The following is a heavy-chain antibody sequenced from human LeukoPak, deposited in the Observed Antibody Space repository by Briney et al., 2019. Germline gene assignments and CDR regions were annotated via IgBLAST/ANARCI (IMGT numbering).Heavy chain of an antibody. V-gene: IGHV1-18*01. CDR1: GYTFTSYG. CDR3: ARASPPSGAAAGMIWFDP. J-gene: IGHJ5*02. D-gene: IGHD6-13*01. Sequence: ASVKVSCKASGYTFTSYGISWVRQAPGQGLEWMGWISAYNGNTNYAQKLQGRVTMTTDTSTSTAYMELRSLRSDDTAVYYCARASPPSGAAAGMIWFDPWGQGTLVAVFS. CDR2: ISAYNGNT.